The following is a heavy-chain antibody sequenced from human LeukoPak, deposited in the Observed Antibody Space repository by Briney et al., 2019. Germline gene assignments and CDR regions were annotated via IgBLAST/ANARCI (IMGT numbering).Heavy chain of an antibody. CDR3: ARRGYSYGS. J-gene: IGHJ5*02. CDR2: INHSGST. V-gene: IGHV4-34*01. Sequence: SETLSLTCAVYGGSFSGYYWSWIRQPPGKGLEWIGEINHSGSTNYNPSLKSRVTISLDTSKNQFSLKLSSVTAADTAVYLCARRGYSYGSWGQGTLVTVSS. CDR1: GGSFSGYY. D-gene: IGHD5-18*01.